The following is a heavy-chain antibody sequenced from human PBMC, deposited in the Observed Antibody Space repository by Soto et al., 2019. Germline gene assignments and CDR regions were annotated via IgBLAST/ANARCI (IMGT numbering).Heavy chain of an antibody. CDR2: ISWNSGSI. D-gene: IGHD2-2*01. J-gene: IGHJ4*02. Sequence: GGSLRLSCAASGFTFDDYAMHWVRQAPGKGLEWVSGISWNSGSIGYADSVKGRFTISRDNAKNSLYLQMNSLRAEDTALYYCAKDMKEDIVVVPAAIDYWGQGTLVTVSS. V-gene: IGHV3-9*01. CDR1: GFTFDDYA. CDR3: AKDMKEDIVVVPAAIDY.